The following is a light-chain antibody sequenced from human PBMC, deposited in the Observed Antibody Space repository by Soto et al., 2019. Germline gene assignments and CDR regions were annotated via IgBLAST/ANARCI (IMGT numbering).Light chain of an antibody. J-gene: IGLJ1*01. CDR3: CAYAGSSTLYG. V-gene: IGLV2-23*01. Sequence: QSVLTQPASVSGSPGQSITISCTGTSSDVGSYNLVSWYQQHPGKAPKLMIYEGSKRPSGVSNRFSGSKSGNTASLTISGLQAEDEADYYCCAYAGSSTLYGFGTGTKLTVL. CDR2: EGS. CDR1: SSDVGSYNL.